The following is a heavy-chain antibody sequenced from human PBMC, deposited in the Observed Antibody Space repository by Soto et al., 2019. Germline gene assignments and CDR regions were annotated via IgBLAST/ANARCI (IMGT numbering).Heavy chain of an antibody. D-gene: IGHD6-13*01. CDR2: ISYDGSNK. Sequence: PGGSLRLSCAASGFPFSSYGMHWVRQSPGKGLEWVAVISYDGSNKYYADSVKGRFTISRDNSKNTLYLQMNSLRAEETAVYYCEKVSPLGYPAADLYYFDYWGQGTLVPVSS. CDR1: GFPFSSYG. V-gene: IGHV3-30*18. J-gene: IGHJ4*02. CDR3: EKVSPLGYPAADLYYFDY.